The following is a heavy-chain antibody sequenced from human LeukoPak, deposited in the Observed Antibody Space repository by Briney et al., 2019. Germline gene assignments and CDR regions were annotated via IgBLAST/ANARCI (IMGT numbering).Heavy chain of an antibody. D-gene: IGHD6-13*01. CDR1: GGSISSYY. Sequence: SETLSLTCTVSGGSISSYYWSWIRQPAGKGLEWIGRIYTSGSTNYNPSLKSRVTMSVDTSKNQFSLQLNSVTPEDTAVYYCARVPPAGIVDYWGQGTLVTVSS. CDR2: IYTSGST. CDR3: ARVPPAGIVDY. J-gene: IGHJ4*02. V-gene: IGHV4-4*07.